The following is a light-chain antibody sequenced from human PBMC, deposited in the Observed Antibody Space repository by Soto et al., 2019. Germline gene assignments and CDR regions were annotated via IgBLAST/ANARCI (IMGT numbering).Light chain of an antibody. CDR1: SGSVSTNYY. J-gene: IGLJ3*02. CDR2: NTY. Sequence: QTVVTQEPSFSVSPGGTVTLTCDLSSGSVSTNYYPSWYQQTPGQAPRTLIYNTYTRSSGVPDRFSGSLDMSSNSASLTISGLKTEDEADYYCQTYDSNNYWVFGGGTKLTVL. CDR3: QTYDSNNYWV. V-gene: IGLV8-61*01.